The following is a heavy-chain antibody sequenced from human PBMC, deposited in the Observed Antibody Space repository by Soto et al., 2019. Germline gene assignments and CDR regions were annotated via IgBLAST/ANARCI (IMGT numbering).Heavy chain of an antibody. D-gene: IGHD2-2*01. CDR2: IYYSGST. J-gene: IGHJ6*02. V-gene: IGHV4-59*01. CDR3: ARGYCSSTSCFNYGMDV. CDR1: SGSISSYY. Sequence: PSETLSLTCTVSSGSISSYYWSWIRQPPGKGLEWIGYIYYSGSTNYNPSLKSRVTISVDTSKNQFSLKLSSVTAADTAVYYCARGYCSSTSCFNYGMDVWGQGTTVTVSS.